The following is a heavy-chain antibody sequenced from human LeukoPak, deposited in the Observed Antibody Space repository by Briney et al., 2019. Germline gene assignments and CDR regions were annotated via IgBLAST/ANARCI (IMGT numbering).Heavy chain of an antibody. J-gene: IGHJ4*02. CDR1: GFTFSSYW. Sequence: GGSLRLSCAASGFTFSSYWMHWVRQAPGKGLEWVAVISYDGSNKYYADSVKGRFTISRDNSKNTLYLQMNSLRAEDTAVYYCARDEEEWLFSGNFDYWGQGTLVTVSS. V-gene: IGHV3-30-3*01. D-gene: IGHD3-3*01. CDR3: ARDEEEWLFSGNFDY. CDR2: ISYDGSNK.